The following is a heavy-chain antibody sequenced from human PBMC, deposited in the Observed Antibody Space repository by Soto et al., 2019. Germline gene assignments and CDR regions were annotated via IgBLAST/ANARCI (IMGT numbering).Heavy chain of an antibody. J-gene: IGHJ4*02. V-gene: IGHV3-33*08. CDR2: IWYDGSNK. CDR1: GFILSDCA. CDR3: ARDNTMVRGVISDY. D-gene: IGHD3-10*01. Sequence: PGGSLRLSCATSGFILSDCAMNWVRQAPGKGLEWVAVIWYDGSNKYYADSVKGRFTISRDNSKNTLYLQMNSLRAEDTAVYYCARDNTMVRGVISDYWGQGTLVTVS.